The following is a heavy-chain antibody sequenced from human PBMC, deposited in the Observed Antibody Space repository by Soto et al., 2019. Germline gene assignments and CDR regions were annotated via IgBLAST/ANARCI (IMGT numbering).Heavy chain of an antibody. CDR2: IYYSGST. CDR3: ARHYRSGSWAKPELNWFDP. Sequence: PSETLSLTCTVSGGSISSSSYYWGWIRQPPGKGLEWIGSIYYSGSTYYNPSLKSRVTISVDTSKNQFSLKLSSVTAADTAVYYCARHYRSGSWAKPELNWFDPWGQGALVTVS. V-gene: IGHV4-39*01. CDR1: GGSISSSSYY. J-gene: IGHJ5*02. D-gene: IGHD6-13*01.